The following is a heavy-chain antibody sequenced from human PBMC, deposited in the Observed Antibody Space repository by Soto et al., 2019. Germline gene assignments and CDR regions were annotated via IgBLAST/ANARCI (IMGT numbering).Heavy chain of an antibody. CDR2: IYYSGST. J-gene: IGHJ5*02. CDR3: ARDLGYCSSTSCYLGWFDP. Sequence: QVQLQESGPGLVKPSETLSLTCTVSGGSISSYYWSWIRQPPGKGLEWIGYIYYSGSTNYNPSLKSRVTISVDTSKNRFSLKLSSVTAADTAVYYCARDLGYCSSTSCYLGWFDPWGQGTLVTVSS. D-gene: IGHD2-2*01. V-gene: IGHV4-59*01. CDR1: GGSISSYY.